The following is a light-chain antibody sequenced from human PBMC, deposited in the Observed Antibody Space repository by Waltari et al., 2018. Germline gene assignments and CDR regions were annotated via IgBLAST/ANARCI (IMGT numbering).Light chain of an antibody. CDR1: RSVRNY. J-gene: IGKJ4*01. CDR3: QQRSNWPQLT. V-gene: IGKV3-11*01. CDR2: DAS. Sequence: EIVLTQSPATVSLSPGERASLSCRASRSVRNYLAWYQQKPGQAPRLLLYDASNRATGSPARFSGSGSGTDFTLTISSLEPEDFAVYYCQQRSNWPQLTFGGGTKVEIK.